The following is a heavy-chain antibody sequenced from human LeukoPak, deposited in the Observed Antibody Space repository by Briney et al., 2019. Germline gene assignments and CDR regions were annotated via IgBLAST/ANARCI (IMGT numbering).Heavy chain of an antibody. D-gene: IGHD5-12*01. J-gene: IGHJ4*02. CDR1: GGSISGYY. Sequence: SETLSLTCTVSGGSISGYYWSWIRQPPGKGLEWIGYVYYSGSTNYSPSLKSRVTISVDTSKNQFSLKLSSVTAADTAVYYCASLFPRRGYSGSGDYWGQGTLVTVSS. CDR2: VYYSGST. CDR3: ASLFPRRGYSGSGDY. V-gene: IGHV4-59*12.